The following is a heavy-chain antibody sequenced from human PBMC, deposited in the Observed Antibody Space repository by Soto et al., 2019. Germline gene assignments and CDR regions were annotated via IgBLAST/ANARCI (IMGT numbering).Heavy chain of an antibody. CDR3: ARSRIAFFGELIISTFDI. V-gene: IGHV3-48*04. CDR2: ISGSSNAI. J-gene: IGHJ3*02. Sequence: PGESLKISCAASGFTFSTYNMSWVRQAPAKGLEWVSYISGSSNAIYYADSVKGRFTISRDNAKNSLYLQMNSLRAEDTAVYYCARSRIAFFGELIISTFDIWGQGTMVTVSS. D-gene: IGHD3-3*01. CDR1: GFTFSTYN.